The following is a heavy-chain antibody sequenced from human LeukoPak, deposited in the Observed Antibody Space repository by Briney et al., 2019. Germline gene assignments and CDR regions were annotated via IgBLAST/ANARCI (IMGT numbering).Heavy chain of an antibody. CDR1: GFTFSSYS. CDR3: AAAGTVTAFQH. Sequence: GGSLRLSCAASGFTFSSYSMNWVRQAPGKGLEWVSSISSSGSFIYYADSVKGRLTTSRDNAKNSLYLQMNSLRAEDTALYYCAAAGTVTAFQHWGQGTLVTVSS. V-gene: IGHV3-21*04. CDR2: ISSSGSFI. D-gene: IGHD6-13*01. J-gene: IGHJ1*01.